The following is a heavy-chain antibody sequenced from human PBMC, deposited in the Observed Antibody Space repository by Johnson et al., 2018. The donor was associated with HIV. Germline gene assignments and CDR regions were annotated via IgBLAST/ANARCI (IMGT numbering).Heavy chain of an antibody. V-gene: IGHV3-48*04. D-gene: IGHD7-27*01. CDR2: ISWNSGSI. Sequence: VQLVESGGGLVQPGGSLRLSCAASGFTISSNYMSWVRQAPGKGLEWVSGISWNSGSIGYADSVKGRFTISRDNAKNSLYLQMNSLRAEDTAVYYCARIRPANWGVNDAFDIWGQGTMVTVSS. CDR3: ARIRPANWGVNDAFDI. CDR1: GFTISSNY. J-gene: IGHJ3*02.